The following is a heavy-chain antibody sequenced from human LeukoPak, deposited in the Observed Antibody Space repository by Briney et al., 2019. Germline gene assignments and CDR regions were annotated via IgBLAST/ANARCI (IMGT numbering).Heavy chain of an antibody. CDR3: ARIRDNHYLEY. D-gene: IGHD2-21*01. V-gene: IGHV3-74*03. Sequence: GGSLRLSRAASGFTFSTYWMHWVRQAPGKGLVWLSCINPDGSRSTYADSVRGRFTISRDSAKNTLYLQMNSLRDEDTAMYYCARIRDNHYLEYWGQGTLVTVSS. J-gene: IGHJ4*02. CDR1: GFTFSTYW. CDR2: INPDGSRS.